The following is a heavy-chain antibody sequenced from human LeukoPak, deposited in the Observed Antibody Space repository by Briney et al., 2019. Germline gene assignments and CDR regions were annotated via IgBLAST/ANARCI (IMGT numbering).Heavy chain of an antibody. CDR3: ALTSANWFDP. D-gene: IGHD7-27*01. J-gene: IGHJ5*02. V-gene: IGHV5-51*01. CDR1: GYRFTNYW. CDR2: IYPGDSST. Sequence: GESLKISCKGSGYRFTNYWIGWVRQVPGKGPEWMGIIYPGDSSTRYSPSFQGQVTISVDKSISIAYLQWTSLKASDTGMYYCALTSANWFDPWGQGTLVTVSS.